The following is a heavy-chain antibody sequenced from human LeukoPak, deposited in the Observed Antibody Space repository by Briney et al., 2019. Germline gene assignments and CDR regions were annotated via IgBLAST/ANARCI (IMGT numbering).Heavy chain of an antibody. CDR3: ARVDTAMVIDY. CDR1: GGTFSSYA. Sequence: SVKVSCKASGGTFSSYAISWVRQAPGQGLEWMGRIIPILGIANYAQKFQGRVTITADKSTSTAYMELSSLRSEDTAVYYCARVDTAMVIDYWGQGTLVSASS. J-gene: IGHJ4*02. D-gene: IGHD5-18*01. V-gene: IGHV1-69*04. CDR2: IIPILGIA.